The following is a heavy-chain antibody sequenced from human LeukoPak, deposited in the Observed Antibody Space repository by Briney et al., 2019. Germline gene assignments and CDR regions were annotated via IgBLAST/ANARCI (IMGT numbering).Heavy chain of an antibody. CDR1: GFTFRNYA. V-gene: IGHV3-23*01. Sequence: GGSLRLSCAASGFTFRNYAMSWVRQAPGKGLEWVSAIGSSGSSTYYADSVKGRFTISRDNSKDTLYLQMNSPRAEDTAVYYCAERERERISWYFFDYWGQGTLVTVSS. D-gene: IGHD6-13*01. J-gene: IGHJ4*02. CDR3: AERERERISWYFFDY. CDR2: IGSSGSST.